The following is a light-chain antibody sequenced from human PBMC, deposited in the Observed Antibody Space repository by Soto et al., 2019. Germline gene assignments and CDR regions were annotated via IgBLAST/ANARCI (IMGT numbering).Light chain of an antibody. V-gene: IGKV3-20*01. Sequence: EIVLTQSPGTLSLSPGERATLSCRASQSVSSSYLAWYQQKPGQAPRLLIYGASSRATVITDRFSGSVSGTGFTLTISRLEPEDFAVYYCQQYGSSPPWTFGHGTKVEIK. CDR1: QSVSSSY. CDR3: QQYGSSPPWT. CDR2: GAS. J-gene: IGKJ1*01.